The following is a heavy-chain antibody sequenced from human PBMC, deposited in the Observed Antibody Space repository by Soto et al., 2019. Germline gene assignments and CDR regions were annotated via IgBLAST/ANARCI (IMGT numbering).Heavy chain of an antibody. J-gene: IGHJ6*01. CDR2: MNRNGGST. CDR1: GFSLEDYG. CDR3: STDGDTDLVNGLDF. Sequence: PGGTLRLSCSASGFSLEDYGMCWVLQASGKKLEWVSGMNRNGGSTGYADSVKGRFTISRDNAKNSLYLQMNSLRAEDTALYYCSTDGDTDLVNGLDFWGQGTSDTGSA. V-gene: IGHV3-20*04. D-gene: IGHD3-9*01.